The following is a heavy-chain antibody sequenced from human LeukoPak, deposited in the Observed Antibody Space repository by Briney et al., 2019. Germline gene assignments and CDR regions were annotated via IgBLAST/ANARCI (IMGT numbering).Heavy chain of an antibody. D-gene: IGHD3/OR15-3a*01. V-gene: IGHV1-18*01. Sequence: ASVKVSCKASGYTFTNYGINWVRQATGQGLEWMGWMNPNSGNTGYAQKLQGRVTMTTDTSTSTAYMELRSLRSDDTAVYYCARGGLDWYFDLWGRGTLVTVSS. J-gene: IGHJ2*01. CDR3: ARGGLDWYFDL. CDR1: GYTFTNYG. CDR2: MNPNSGNT.